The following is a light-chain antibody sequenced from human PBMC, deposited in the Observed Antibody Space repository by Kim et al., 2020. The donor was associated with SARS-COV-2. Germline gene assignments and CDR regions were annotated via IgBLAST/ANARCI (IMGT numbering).Light chain of an antibody. V-gene: IGKV3-20*01. CDR1: QSISSTC. CDR3: HQYDNSRYT. J-gene: IGKJ2*01. Sequence: LSPGERATLSCRASQSISSTCLAWYQQKPGQAPRLLIYAASSRATGIPDRFSGSGSGADFTLTISRLEPEDFAVYYCHQYDNSRYTFGQGTKLEI. CDR2: AAS.